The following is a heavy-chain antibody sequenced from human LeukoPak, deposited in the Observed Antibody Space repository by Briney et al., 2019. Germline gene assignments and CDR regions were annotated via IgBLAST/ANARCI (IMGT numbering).Heavy chain of an antibody. J-gene: IGHJ4*02. CDR1: GYTFTSYY. D-gene: IGHD6-19*01. Sequence: ASVKVSCKASGYTFTSYYMHWVRQAPGQGLEWMGIINPSGGSTSYAQKFQGRVTMTRDMSTSTVYMELSSLRSEDTAVYYCARGGHRSGWYKGFDYWGQGTLVTVSS. CDR3: ARGGHRSGWYKGFDY. V-gene: IGHV1-46*01. CDR2: INPSGGST.